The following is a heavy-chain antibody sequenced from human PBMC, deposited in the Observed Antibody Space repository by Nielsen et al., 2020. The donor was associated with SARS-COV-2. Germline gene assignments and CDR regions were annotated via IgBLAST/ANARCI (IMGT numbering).Heavy chain of an antibody. V-gene: IGHV4-39*07. J-gene: IGHJ4*02. CDR1: GGSISSGGHY. CDR3: ARDTKIQLWLGPFDY. Sequence: SETLSLTCTVSGGSISSGGHYWSWIRQPPGKGLEWIGEINHSGSTNYNPSLKSRVTISVDTSKNQFSLKLSSVTAADTAVYYCARDTKIQLWLGPFDYWGQGTLVTVSS. CDR2: INHSGST. D-gene: IGHD5-18*01.